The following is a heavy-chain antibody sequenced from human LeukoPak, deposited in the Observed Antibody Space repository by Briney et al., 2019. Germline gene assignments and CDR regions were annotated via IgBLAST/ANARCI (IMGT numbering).Heavy chain of an antibody. J-gene: IGHJ4*02. V-gene: IGHV4-34*01. D-gene: IGHD4-17*01. Sequence: SETLSLTCAVSGVSFNNYYWSWVRQTPGKGLEWIGEINHSGYTNDSPSLKSRVTPSIDTSRKQFSLNLRSVTVADTGIYYCTRMTTGHDYWGQGTLVTVSS. CDR1: GVSFNNYY. CDR3: TRMTTGHDY. CDR2: INHSGYT.